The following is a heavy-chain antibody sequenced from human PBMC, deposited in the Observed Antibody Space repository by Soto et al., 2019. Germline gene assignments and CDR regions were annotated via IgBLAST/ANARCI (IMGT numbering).Heavy chain of an antibody. CDR2: INSGHGNT. CDR1: GYTFANYA. Sequence: ASVKVSCKXSGYTFANYAVHWVRQAPGQSLEWVGWINSGHGNTKYSQKFQARVTITRDASASTDYLELSSLRSEDTAVYYCARLVAPGEFDYWGQGTRVTVSS. J-gene: IGHJ4*02. CDR3: ARLVAPGEFDY. D-gene: IGHD2-15*01. V-gene: IGHV1-3*04.